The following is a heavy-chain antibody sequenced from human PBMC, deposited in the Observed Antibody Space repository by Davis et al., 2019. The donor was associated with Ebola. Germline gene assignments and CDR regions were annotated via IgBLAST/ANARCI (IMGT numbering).Heavy chain of an antibody. D-gene: IGHD5-18*01. CDR3: AKWIHDAFDI. CDR2: INGDGSST. CDR1: GFTFSSYW. J-gene: IGHJ3*02. V-gene: IGHV3-74*01. Sequence: HTGGSLRLSCAASGFTFSSYWMHWVRQAPGKGLVWVSRINGDGSSTSYADSVKGRFTISRDNAKNTLYLQMNSLRAEDTAVYYCAKWIHDAFDIWGQGKMVTVSS.